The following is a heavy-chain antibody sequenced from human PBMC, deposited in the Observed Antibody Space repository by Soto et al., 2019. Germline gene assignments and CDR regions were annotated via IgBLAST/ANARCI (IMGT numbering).Heavy chain of an antibody. CDR2: IFHGLGP. CDR3: ARDRQWDGSGGPFYPAGSFDI. Sequence: PSETRSLTCTFSGGSITSYYWSWIRQPPGKGLEWIGYIFHGLGPNYNSCLRGRVSISVDTSKTQLSLELRSLTAADTAVYYCARDRQWDGSGGPFYPAGSFDIWAQGTMVTVSS. V-gene: IGHV4-59*01. J-gene: IGHJ3*02. D-gene: IGHD2-15*01. CDR1: GGSITSYY.